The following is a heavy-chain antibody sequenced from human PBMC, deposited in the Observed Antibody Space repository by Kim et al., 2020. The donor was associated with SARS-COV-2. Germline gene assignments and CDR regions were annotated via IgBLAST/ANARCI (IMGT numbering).Heavy chain of an antibody. CDR3: ARVIRVAARPEYYFDY. V-gene: IGHV3-53*04. CDR2: IYSGGST. J-gene: IGHJ4*02. D-gene: IGHD6-6*01. Sequence: GGSLRLSCAASGFTVSSNYMSWVRQAPGKGLEWVSVIYSGGSTYYADSVKGRFTISRHNSKNTLYLQMNSLRAEDTAVYYCARVIRVAARPEYYFDYWGQGTLVTVSS. CDR1: GFTVSSNY.